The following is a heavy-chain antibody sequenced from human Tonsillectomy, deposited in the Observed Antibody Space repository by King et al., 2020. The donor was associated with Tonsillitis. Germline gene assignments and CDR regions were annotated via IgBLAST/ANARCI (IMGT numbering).Heavy chain of an antibody. CDR3: ARAPIYHYDVWRGYKGSDYFDY. J-gene: IGHJ4*02. D-gene: IGHD3-3*01. CDR1: GFAFSSYA. CDR2: ISGSGGST. Sequence: VQLVESGGGLVQRGGSLRLSCAASGFAFSSYAMSWVRQAPGKGLEWVSTISGSGGSTYYADSVKGRFTISRDNSKNTLYLQMNSLRAEDTAVCYCARAPIYHYDVWRGYKGSDYFDYWGQGTLVTVPS. V-gene: IGHV3-23*04.